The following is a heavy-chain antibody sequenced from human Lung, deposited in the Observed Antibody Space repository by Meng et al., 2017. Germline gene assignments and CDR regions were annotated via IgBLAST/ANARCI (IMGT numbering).Heavy chain of an antibody. V-gene: IGHV1-2*06. CDR3: ARDEDISAAGKLFGDY. CDR2: IDHKNGDT. CDR1: GYNFPDYY. J-gene: IGHJ4*02. D-gene: IGHD6-13*01. Sequence: QILQARLGSEVKNPGTPGKSSPNPSGYNFPDYYVPWVRQAPGQGLEWMGRIDHKNGDTHYAQKFQGRVTMTGDTSISTAYMDLSGLRSDDTAVYYCARDEDISAAGKLFGDYWGQGTLVTVSS.